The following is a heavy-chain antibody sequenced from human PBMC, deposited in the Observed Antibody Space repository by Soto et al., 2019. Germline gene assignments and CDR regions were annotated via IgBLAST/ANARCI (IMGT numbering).Heavy chain of an antibody. CDR1: GGTFSSYS. CDR3: AGDGGGHCGGIDY. Sequence: QVQLVQSGAEVKKPGSSVKVSCKASGGTFSSYSINWVRQAPGQGLEWMGEIIPIFGTANYAQKFQGRVTITADESTSAAYMELSSLCSEYTAVYSCAGDGGGHCGGIDYWGQGTLVTVSS. CDR2: IIPIFGTA. D-gene: IGHD2-15*01. J-gene: IGHJ4*02. V-gene: IGHV1-69*01.